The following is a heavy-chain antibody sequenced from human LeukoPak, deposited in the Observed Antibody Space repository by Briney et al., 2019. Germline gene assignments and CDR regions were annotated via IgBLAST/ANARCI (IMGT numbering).Heavy chain of an antibody. CDR1: GGTFTSYA. J-gene: IGHJ6*03. Sequence: ASVAVSCTASGGTFTSYAISWMRHAPGQGLEWMGRIIPILGIANNAQKLQGRVTITADKSTSTAYMELSSLRSEDTAVYYCARGLRPRGRVPAAEHIYYYYYYMDVWGKGTTVTVSS. CDR3: ARGLRPRGRVPAAEHIYYYYYYMDV. V-gene: IGHV1-69*04. CDR2: IIPILGIA. D-gene: IGHD2-2*01.